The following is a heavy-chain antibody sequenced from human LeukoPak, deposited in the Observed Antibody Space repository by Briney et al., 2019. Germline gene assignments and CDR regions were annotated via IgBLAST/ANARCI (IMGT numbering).Heavy chain of an antibody. CDR1: GGSISSYY. CDR3: AKTTRYFGMDV. J-gene: IGHJ6*02. CDR2: IYNSGST. Sequence: PSETLSLTCTVSGGSISSYYWSWIRQPPGKGLEWIAYIYNSGSTSSNPSLKSRVTISVDTSNNQFSLKLSSGTAADTAVYYCAKTTRYFGMDVWGQGTTVTVSS. D-gene: IGHD4-17*01. V-gene: IGHV4-59*01.